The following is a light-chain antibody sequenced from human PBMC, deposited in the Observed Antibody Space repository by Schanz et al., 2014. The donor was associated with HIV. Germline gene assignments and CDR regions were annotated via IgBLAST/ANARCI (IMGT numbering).Light chain of an antibody. J-gene: IGKJ1*01. Sequence: EIVLTQSPGTLSVSPGERATLSCRASQSVSSSYLAWYQQKPGQAPRLLIYGASSRATGVPDRFGGSGSGTDFTLTITRLEPEDFAVYYCQHSGSSPQTFGQGTKVEVK. CDR1: QSVSSSY. V-gene: IGKV3-20*01. CDR2: GAS. CDR3: QHSGSSPQT.